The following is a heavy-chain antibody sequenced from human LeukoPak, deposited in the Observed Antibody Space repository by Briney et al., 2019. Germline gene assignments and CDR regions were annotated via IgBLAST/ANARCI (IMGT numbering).Heavy chain of an antibody. CDR3: AKLRSSYGSGTSDY. J-gene: IGHJ4*02. CDR2: ISGSGGST. V-gene: IGHV3-23*01. Sequence: GGSLRLSCAASGFTFSSYAMSWVRQAPGKGLEWVPAISGSGGSTYYADSVKGRFTISRDNSKNTLYLQMNSLRAEDTAVYYCAKLRSSYGSGTSDYWGQGTLVTVSS. D-gene: IGHD3-10*01. CDR1: GFTFSSYA.